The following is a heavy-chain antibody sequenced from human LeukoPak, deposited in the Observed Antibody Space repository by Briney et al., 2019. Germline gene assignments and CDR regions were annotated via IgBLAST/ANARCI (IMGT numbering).Heavy chain of an antibody. D-gene: IGHD5-12*01. V-gene: IGHV4-4*07. Sequence: PSETLSLTCTVSGGSISSYYWSWIRQPAGKGLEWIGRIYTSGSTNYNPSLKSRVTMSVDTSKNQFSLKLSSVTAADTAVYYRARDLTVATRNASDIWGQGTMVTVSS. CDR2: IYTSGST. CDR1: GGSISSYY. J-gene: IGHJ3*02. CDR3: ARDLTVATRNASDI.